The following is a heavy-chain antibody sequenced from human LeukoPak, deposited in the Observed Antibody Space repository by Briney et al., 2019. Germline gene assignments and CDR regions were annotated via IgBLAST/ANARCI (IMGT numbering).Heavy chain of an antibody. CDR3: AKLEVPAGYYYYMDV. V-gene: IGHV3-30*02. J-gene: IGHJ6*03. Sequence: GGSLRLSCAASGFTFSSYGMHWVRQAPGKGLEWVALIRYDGSNKYYADSVKGRFTISRDNSKNTLYLQMNSLRAEDTAVYYCAKLEVPAGYYYYMDVWGKGTTVTISS. D-gene: IGHD2-2*01. CDR2: IRYDGSNK. CDR1: GFTFSSYG.